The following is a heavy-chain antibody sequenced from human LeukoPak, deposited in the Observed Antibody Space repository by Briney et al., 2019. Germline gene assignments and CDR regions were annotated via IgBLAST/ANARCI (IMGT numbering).Heavy chain of an antibody. J-gene: IGHJ4*02. Sequence: GGSLRLSCAASGFTLSNSAMSWVRQAPGKGLEWVSTLSGSGITTYYADSVKGRFTISRDNSKNTLYLQMNSLRAEDTAVYYCAKAPTPYSSGWYFDYWGQGTLVTVSS. CDR2: LSGSGITT. D-gene: IGHD6-19*01. CDR1: GFTLSNSA. CDR3: AKAPTPYSSGWYFDY. V-gene: IGHV3-23*01.